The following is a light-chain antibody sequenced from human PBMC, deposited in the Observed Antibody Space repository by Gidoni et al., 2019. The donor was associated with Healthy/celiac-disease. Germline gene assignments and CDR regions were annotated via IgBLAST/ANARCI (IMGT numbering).Light chain of an antibody. CDR3: QSADSSGTDVV. V-gene: IGLV3-25*03. CDR1: ALPKQY. Sequence: SYELTQPPSVSVSPGQTARITCSGDALPKQYAYWYQQKPGQAPVLVIYKDAERPSGIPERFSGSSSGTTVTLTISGAQAEDEADYYCQSADSSGTDVVFGGGTKLTVL. CDR2: KDA. J-gene: IGLJ2*01.